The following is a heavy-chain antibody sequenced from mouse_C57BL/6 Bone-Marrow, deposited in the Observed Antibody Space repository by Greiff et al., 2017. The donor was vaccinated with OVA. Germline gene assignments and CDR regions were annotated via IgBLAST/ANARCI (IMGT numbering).Heavy chain of an antibody. Sequence: QVTLKVSGAELAKPGASVKLSCKASGYTFTSYWMHWVKQRPGQGLEWIGYINPSSGYTKYNQKFKDKATLTADKSSSTAYMQLSSLTYEDSAVYYCARHEASYYYGSSLTFAYWGQGTLVTVSA. CDR1: GYTFTSYW. V-gene: IGHV1-7*01. CDR3: ARHEASYYYGSSLTFAY. J-gene: IGHJ3*01. D-gene: IGHD1-1*01. CDR2: INPSSGYT.